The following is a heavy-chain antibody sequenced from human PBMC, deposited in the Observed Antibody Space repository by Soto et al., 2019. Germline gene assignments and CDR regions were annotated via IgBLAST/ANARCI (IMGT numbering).Heavy chain of an antibody. CDR3: AKDEGCTNGVCYYYYYGMDV. Sequence: GGSLRLSCAASGFTFSSYGMHWVRQAPGKGLEWVAVISYDGSNKYYADSVKGRFTISRDNSKNTLYLQMNSLRAEDTAVYYCAKDEGCTNGVCYYYYYGMDVWGQGTTVTVSS. CDR2: ISYDGSNK. J-gene: IGHJ6*02. V-gene: IGHV3-30*18. D-gene: IGHD2-8*01. CDR1: GFTFSSYG.